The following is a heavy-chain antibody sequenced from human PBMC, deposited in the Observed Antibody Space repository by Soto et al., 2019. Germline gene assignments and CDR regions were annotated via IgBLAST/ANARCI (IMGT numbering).Heavy chain of an antibody. CDR2: VSPIFGTA. D-gene: IGHD2-2*01. CDR3: AGDGGQLAEGPFDP. J-gene: IGHJ5*02. Sequence: QVQLVQSGAEVKKPGSSVKVSCKASGGTFSSYAISWVRQAPGHGLEWMGGVSPIFGTANYAQKFQGRVTITAEESTSTAYMEQSSLRSADTAVYYGAGDGGQLAEGPFDPGGQGTLVTVSS. CDR1: GGTFSSYA. V-gene: IGHV1-69*12.